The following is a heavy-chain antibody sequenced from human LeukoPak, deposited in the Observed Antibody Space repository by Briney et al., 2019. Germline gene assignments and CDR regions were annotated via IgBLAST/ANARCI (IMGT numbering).Heavy chain of an antibody. CDR2: IYPGDSDT. V-gene: IGHV5-51*01. CDR3: ARHPPTKWLRFKAGGYDY. J-gene: IGHJ4*02. CDR1: GYSFTSYG. D-gene: IGHD5-12*01. Sequence: GESLKISCKGSGYSFTSYGIGWVRQMPGKGLEWMGIIYPGDSDTRYSPSFQGQVTISADKSISTAYLQWSSLKASDTAMYYCARHPPTKWLRFKAGGYDYWGQGTLVTVSS.